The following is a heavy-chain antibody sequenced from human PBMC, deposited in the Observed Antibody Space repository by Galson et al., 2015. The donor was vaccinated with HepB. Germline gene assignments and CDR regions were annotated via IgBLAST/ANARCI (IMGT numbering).Heavy chain of an antibody. J-gene: IGHJ2*01. CDR1: GYTFTNYG. V-gene: IGHV1-18*01. CDR3: ARDRVYGDYDVYWYFDL. Sequence: SCKASGYTFTNYGISWVRQAPGQGLEWMGWISVYNGNTNYVQKFQGRVTMTTDTSTSTAYMELRSLRPDDTAVYYCARDRVYGDYDVYWYFDLWGRGTLVTVSS. D-gene: IGHD4-17*01. CDR2: ISVYNGNT.